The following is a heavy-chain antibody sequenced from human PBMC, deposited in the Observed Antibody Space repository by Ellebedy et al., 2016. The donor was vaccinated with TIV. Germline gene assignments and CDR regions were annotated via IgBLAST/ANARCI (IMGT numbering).Heavy chain of an antibody. D-gene: IGHD5/OR15-5a*01. V-gene: IGHV1-69*13. CDR2: IIPIFGTA. Sequence: SVKVSXXASGGIFSSYAISWVRQAPGQGLEWMGGIIPIFGTANYAQKFQGRVTITADESTSTAYMELSSLRSEDTAVYYCARGRSPSTEYYYYGMDVWGQGTTVTVSS. CDR3: ARGRSPSTEYYYYGMDV. J-gene: IGHJ6*02. CDR1: GGIFSSYA.